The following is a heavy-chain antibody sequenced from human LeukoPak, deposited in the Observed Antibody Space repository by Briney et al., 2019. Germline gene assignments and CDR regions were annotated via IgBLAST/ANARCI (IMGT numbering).Heavy chain of an antibody. CDR1: GGSISSYY. D-gene: IGHD5-18*01. Sequence: PSETLSLTCTVSGGSISSYYWSWIRQPPGKGLEWIGYIHYSGSTNYNPSLKSRVTISVDTSKNQFSLKLSSVTAADTAVYYCARGGWIHDAFDIWGQGTMVTVSS. V-gene: IGHV4-59*01. J-gene: IGHJ3*02. CDR3: ARGGWIHDAFDI. CDR2: IHYSGST.